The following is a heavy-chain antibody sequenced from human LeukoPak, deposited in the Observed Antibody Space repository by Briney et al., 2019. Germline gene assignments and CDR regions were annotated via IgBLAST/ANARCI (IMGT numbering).Heavy chain of an antibody. J-gene: IGHJ6*03. V-gene: IGHV3-74*01. CDR3: ARGYDSSGYYPLYYYYMDV. CDR1: GFTFSSYW. D-gene: IGHD3-22*01. Sequence: GGSLRLSCAASGFTFSSYWMHWVRQAPGKGLVWVSRIQTDGSSTNYADSVKGRFTISRDNSKNTLYLQMNSLRAEDTAVYYCARGYDSSGYYPLYYYYMDVWGKGTTVTVSS. CDR2: IQTDGSST.